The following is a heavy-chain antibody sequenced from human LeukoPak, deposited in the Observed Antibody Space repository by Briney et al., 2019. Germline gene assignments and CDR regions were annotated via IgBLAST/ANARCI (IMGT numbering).Heavy chain of an antibody. CDR3: ARVYYYDSSGYPGILDY. CDR1: GFTFSSYW. J-gene: IGHJ4*02. CDR2: IKQDGSEK. D-gene: IGHD3-22*01. Sequence: GGSLRLSCAASGFTFSSYWMSWVRQAPGKGLEWVANIKQDGSEKYYVDSVKGRFTISRDNAKNSLYLQMNSLRAEDTAVYYCARVYYYDSSGYPGILDYWGQGTLVTVSS. V-gene: IGHV3-7*01.